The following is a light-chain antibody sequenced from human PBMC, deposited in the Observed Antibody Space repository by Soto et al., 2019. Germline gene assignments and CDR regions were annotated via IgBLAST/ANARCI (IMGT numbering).Light chain of an antibody. CDR1: QSVSSNY. V-gene: IGKV3-20*01. CDR3: QQYGSSPLT. CDR2: GAF. Sequence: EIVLPQSPGTLSFSPGERSTLSCMASQSVSSNYLAWYQQKPGQAPRLLIYGAFNRATGIPARFSGSGSGTEFTLTISRLEPEDFAVYSCQQYGSSPLTLGQGTLLEIK. J-gene: IGKJ5*01.